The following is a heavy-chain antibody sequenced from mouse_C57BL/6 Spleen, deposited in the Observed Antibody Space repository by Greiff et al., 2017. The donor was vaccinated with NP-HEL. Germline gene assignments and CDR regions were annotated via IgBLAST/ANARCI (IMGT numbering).Heavy chain of an antibody. Sequence: DVKLVESGGDLVKPGGSLKLSCAASGFTFSSYGMSWVRQTPDKRLEWVATISSGGSYTYYPDSVKGRFTISRDNAKNTLYLQMSSLKSEDTAMYYCARRDGYSYAMDYWGQGTSVTVSS. J-gene: IGHJ4*01. CDR2: ISSGGSYT. V-gene: IGHV5-6*02. CDR1: GFTFSSYG. D-gene: IGHD2-3*01. CDR3: ARRDGYSYAMDY.